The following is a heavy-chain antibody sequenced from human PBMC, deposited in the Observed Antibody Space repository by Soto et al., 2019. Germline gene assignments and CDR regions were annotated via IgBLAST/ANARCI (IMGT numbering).Heavy chain of an antibody. Sequence: GGSLRLSCAASGFTFDDYAMHWVRQAPGKGLEWVSGISWNSGSIGYADSVKGRFTISRDNAKNSLYLQMNSLRAEDTALYYCAKDRGYGQYDAFDIWGQGTMVTVS. CDR2: ISWNSGSI. V-gene: IGHV3-9*01. J-gene: IGHJ3*02. CDR1: GFTFDDYA. CDR3: AKDRGYGQYDAFDI. D-gene: IGHD5-12*01.